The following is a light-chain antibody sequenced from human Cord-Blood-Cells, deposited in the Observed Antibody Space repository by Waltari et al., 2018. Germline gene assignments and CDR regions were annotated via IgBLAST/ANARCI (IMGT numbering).Light chain of an antibody. J-gene: IGKJ5*01. CDR2: LGS. CDR3: MQALQTPIT. CDR1: QSLLHSNGYNY. V-gene: IGKV2-28*01. Sequence: DIVMTQSPLSLPVTPGAPASISCRSSQSLLHSNGYNYLDWYLQKPGQSPQLLIYLGSNRASGVPDRFRSSGSGTDFTLKISRVEAEDVGVYYCMQALQTPITFGQGTRLEIK.